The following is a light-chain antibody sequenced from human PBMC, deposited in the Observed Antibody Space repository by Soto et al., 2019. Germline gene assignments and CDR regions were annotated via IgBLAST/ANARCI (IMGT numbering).Light chain of an antibody. CDR1: QSISTE. V-gene: IGKV3-15*01. CDR3: QQGHNWPLT. J-gene: IGKJ2*01. Sequence: EIAMTQSPATLSVSPGERATLSCRASQSISTELAWYQQIPGQPPRLIIYSASTRATGVPARFTGSGSGSEFTLTISGLQSEDFAIYYCQQGHNWPLTFCQGTRLEI. CDR2: SAS.